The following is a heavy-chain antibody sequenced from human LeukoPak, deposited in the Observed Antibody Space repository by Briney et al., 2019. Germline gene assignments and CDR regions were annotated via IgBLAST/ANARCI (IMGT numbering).Heavy chain of an antibody. CDR3: ARDARADYFDY. D-gene: IGHD2-15*01. Sequence: PGGSLRLSCAASGFTVSSNYMSWVRQAPGKGLEWVSVIYSGGSTYYADSVKGRFTISRDNSKNTLYLQMNSLRAEDTAVYYCARDARADYFDYWGQGTLVTVSS. CDR2: IYSGGST. CDR1: GFTVSSNY. V-gene: IGHV3-53*01. J-gene: IGHJ4*02.